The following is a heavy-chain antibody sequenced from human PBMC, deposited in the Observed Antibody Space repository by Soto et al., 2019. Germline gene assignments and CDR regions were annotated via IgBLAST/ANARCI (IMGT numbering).Heavy chain of an antibody. CDR3: ARDQDSGSYRSAFDI. Sequence: ASVKVSCKASGGTFSSYAISWVRQAPGQGLEWMGGIIPIFGTANYAQKFQGRVTITADESTSTAYMELSSLRSEDTAVYYCARDQDSGSYRSAFDIWGQGTMVTVSS. J-gene: IGHJ3*02. CDR2: IIPIFGTA. V-gene: IGHV1-69*13. CDR1: GGTFSSYA. D-gene: IGHD1-26*01.